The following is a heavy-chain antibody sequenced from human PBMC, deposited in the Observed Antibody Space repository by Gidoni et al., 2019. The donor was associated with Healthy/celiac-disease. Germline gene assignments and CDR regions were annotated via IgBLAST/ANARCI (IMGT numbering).Heavy chain of an antibody. J-gene: IGHJ6*02. CDR3: AQNTVTTSGYYYYGMDV. CDR1: GFTFSSYW. Sequence: EVQLVESGGGLVQPGWSLRRPCAASGFTFSSYWMHWVRQAPGKGLVWVSRINSDGGSTSYADSVKGRFTISRDNAKNTLYLQMNSLRAEDTAVYYCAQNTVTTSGYYYYGMDVWGQGTTVTVSS. D-gene: IGHD4-17*01. CDR2: INSDGGST. V-gene: IGHV3-74*01.